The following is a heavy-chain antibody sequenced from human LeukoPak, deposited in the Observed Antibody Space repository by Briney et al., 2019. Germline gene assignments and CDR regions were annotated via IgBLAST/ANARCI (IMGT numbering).Heavy chain of an antibody. D-gene: IGHD3-22*01. CDR3: ARDNGGSGYSGLDY. CDR1: GFTFSTYS. CDR2: ISSGSSYI. J-gene: IGHJ4*02. V-gene: IGHV3-21*01. Sequence: GGSLRLSCAASGFTFSTYSMNWARQAPGKGLEWVSSISSGSSYISYADSVKGRFTISRDNAKNSLHLHMNSLRAEDTAVYYCARDNGGSGYSGLDYWGQGTLVTVSS.